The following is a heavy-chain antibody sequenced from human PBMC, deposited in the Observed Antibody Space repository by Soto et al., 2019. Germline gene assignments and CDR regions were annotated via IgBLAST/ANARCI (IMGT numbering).Heavy chain of an antibody. CDR3: AKGYCSSTSCYNAYYYGMDV. J-gene: IGHJ6*02. V-gene: IGHV3-30*18. CDR2: ISYDGSNK. Sequence: QVQLVESGGGVVQPGRSLRLSCAASGFTFSSYGMHWVRQAPGKGLEWVAVISYDGSNKYYADSVKGRFTISRDNSKNTLYLKMNSLRAEDTAVYYCAKGYCSSTSCYNAYYYGMDVWGQGTTVTVSS. D-gene: IGHD2-2*02. CDR1: GFTFSSYG.